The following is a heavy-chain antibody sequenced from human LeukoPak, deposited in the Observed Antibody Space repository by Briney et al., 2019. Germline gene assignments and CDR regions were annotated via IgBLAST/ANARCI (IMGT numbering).Heavy chain of an antibody. V-gene: IGHV4-39*01. CDR3: ARHLLAVQIRAHPVYYYYYMDV. CDR2: IYYSGST. J-gene: IGHJ6*03. D-gene: IGHD3-3*02. CDR1: GGSISSSSYY. Sequence: SETLSLTCTVSGGSISSSSYYWGWIRQPPGKGLEWIGSIYYSGSTYYNPSLKSRVTISVDTSKNQFSLKLSSVTAADTAVYYCARHLLAVQIRAHPVYYYYYMDVWGKGTTVTISS.